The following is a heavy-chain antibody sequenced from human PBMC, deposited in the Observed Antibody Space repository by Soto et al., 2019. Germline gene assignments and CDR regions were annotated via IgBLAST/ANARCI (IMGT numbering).Heavy chain of an antibody. CDR1: GYTFTSYD. J-gene: IGHJ6*03. Sequence: ASVKVSCKASGYTFTSYDINWVRQATGQGLEWMGWMNPNSGNTGYAQKFQGRVTMTRNTSISTAYMELSSLRSEDTAVYYCARASVRGYSGYDTPGAPPPYYYMDVWGKGTTVTVSS. CDR3: ARASVRGYSGYDTPGAPPPYYYMDV. D-gene: IGHD5-12*01. V-gene: IGHV1-8*01. CDR2: MNPNSGNT.